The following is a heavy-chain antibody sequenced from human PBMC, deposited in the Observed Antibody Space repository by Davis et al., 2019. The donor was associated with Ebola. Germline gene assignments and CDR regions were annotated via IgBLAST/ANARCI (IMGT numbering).Heavy chain of an antibody. CDR2: IYHSGST. CDR1: GYSISSGYY. V-gene: IGHV4-38-2*02. CDR3: ARSLVGATSPPDAFDI. J-gene: IGHJ3*02. D-gene: IGHD1-26*01. Sequence: SETLSLTCTVSGYSISSGYYWGWIRQPPGKGLEWIGSIYHSGSTYYNPSLKSRVTISVDTSKNQFSLKLSSVTAADTAVYYCARSLVGATSPPDAFDIWGQGTMVTVSS.